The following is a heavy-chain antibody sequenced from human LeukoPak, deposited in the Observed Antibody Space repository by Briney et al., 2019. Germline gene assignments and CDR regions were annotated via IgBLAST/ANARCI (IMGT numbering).Heavy chain of an antibody. Sequence: SVTVSCTASGGTFSSYAISWVRQAPGQGLEWMGGIIPIFGTANYAQKFQGRVTITADESTSTAYMELSSLRSEDTAVYYCASSSGWPYNWFDPWGQGTLVTVSS. CDR3: ASSSGWPYNWFDP. CDR1: GGTFSSYA. J-gene: IGHJ5*02. D-gene: IGHD6-19*01. V-gene: IGHV1-69*13. CDR2: IIPIFGTA.